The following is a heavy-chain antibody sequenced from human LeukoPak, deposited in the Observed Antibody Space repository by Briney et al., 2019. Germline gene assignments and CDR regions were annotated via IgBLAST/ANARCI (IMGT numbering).Heavy chain of an antibody. D-gene: IGHD3-10*01. CDR1: SYTFTSYG. CDR2: ISAYNGNT. CDR3: ASGSLRFGDPGFDY. Sequence: ASAKVSCKASSYTFTSYGISWVRQAPGQGLEWMGWISAYNGNTNYAQKLQGRVTMTTDTSTSTAHMELRSLRSDDTAVYYCASGSLRFGDPGFDYWGQGTLVTVSS. V-gene: IGHV1-18*01. J-gene: IGHJ4*02.